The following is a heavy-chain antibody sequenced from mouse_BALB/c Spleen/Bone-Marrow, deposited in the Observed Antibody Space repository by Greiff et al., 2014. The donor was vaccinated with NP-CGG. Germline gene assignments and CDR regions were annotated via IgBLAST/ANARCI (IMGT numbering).Heavy chain of an antibody. J-gene: IGHJ4*01. CDR2: IWGDGST. CDR1: GFSVTSYG. CDR3: AKQEGFSYAMDY. V-gene: IGHV2-3*01. Sequence: VKLQESGPGLVTPSQSLSITCTVSGFSVTSYGVSWVRQPPGKGLEWLGVIWGDGSTNYHSALISRLSISKDNSKSQVLLKLNSLQTDDTATYYCAKQEGFSYAMDYWGQGTSVTVSS.